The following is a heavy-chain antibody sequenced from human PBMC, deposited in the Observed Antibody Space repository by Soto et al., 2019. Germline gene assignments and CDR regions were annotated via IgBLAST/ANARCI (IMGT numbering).Heavy chain of an antibody. CDR3: ARDPRVYYDSSGYYWVY. CDR1: GYSFSSYA. V-gene: IGHV1-18*01. D-gene: IGHD3-22*01. CDR2: MSAYNGNT. Sequence: GASVKVSCKASGYSFSSYAISWVRQAPGQGLEWMGWMSAYNGNTRYAQNFQDRVTMTTDTSTSTAYMELRSLRSDDTAVYYCARDPRVYYDSSGYYWVYWGQGTLATVSS. J-gene: IGHJ4*02.